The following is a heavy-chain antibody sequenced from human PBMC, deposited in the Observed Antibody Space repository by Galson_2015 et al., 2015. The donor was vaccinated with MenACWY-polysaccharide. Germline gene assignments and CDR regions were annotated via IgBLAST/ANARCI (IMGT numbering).Heavy chain of an antibody. CDR3: TKAGAKFCSGSSCSFNWFDP. Sequence: SLRLSCAASGFSFSTYWMHWVRHAPGKGLVWVSRINADGSATGYADSVRGRFTISRDNAKNTLYLEMNSLRAEDTAVHYCTKAGAKFCSGSSCSFNWFDPWGQGTLVTVSS. CDR2: INADGSAT. CDR1: GFSFSTYW. J-gene: IGHJ5*02. V-gene: IGHV3-74*01. D-gene: IGHD2-15*01.